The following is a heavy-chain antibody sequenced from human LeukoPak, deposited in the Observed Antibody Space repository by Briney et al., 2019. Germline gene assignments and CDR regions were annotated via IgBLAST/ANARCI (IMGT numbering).Heavy chain of an antibody. J-gene: IGHJ3*02. CDR2: ISYDGSNK. Sequence: GGSLRLSCAASGFTFSSYAMHWVRQAPGKGLEWVAVISYDGSNKYYADSVKGRFTISRDNSKNTLYLQMNSLRAEDTAVYYCARDLDSMIVVVMGAFGIWGQGTMVAVSS. CDR1: GFTFSSYA. D-gene: IGHD3-22*01. V-gene: IGHV3-30*04. CDR3: ARDLDSMIVVVMGAFGI.